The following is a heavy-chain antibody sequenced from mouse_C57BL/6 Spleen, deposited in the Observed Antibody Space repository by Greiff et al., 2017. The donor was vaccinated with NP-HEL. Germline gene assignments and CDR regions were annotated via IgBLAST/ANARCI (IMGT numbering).Heavy chain of an antibody. CDR3: ARRITWGYFDV. CDR2: IDPSDSET. V-gene: IGHV1-52*01. D-gene: IGHD2-4*01. CDR1: GYTFTSYW. J-gene: IGHJ1*03. Sequence: QVQLQQPGAELVRPGSSVKLSCKASGYTFTSYWMHWVKQRPIQGLEWIGNIDPSDSETHYNQKFKDKATLTVDKSSSTAYMQLSSLTSEDSAVYYCARRITWGYFDVWGTGTTVTVSS.